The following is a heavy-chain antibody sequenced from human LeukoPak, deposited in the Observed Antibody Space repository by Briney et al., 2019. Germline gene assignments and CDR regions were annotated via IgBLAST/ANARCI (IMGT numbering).Heavy chain of an antibody. CDR2: ISAYNGNT. D-gene: IGHD3-3*01. CDR1: GYTFTSYG. J-gene: IGHJ3*02. CDR3: ARDKNPITIFGVVIRHHDAFDI. V-gene: IGHV1-18*01. Sequence: PEASVKVSCKASGYTFTSYGISWVRQAPGQGLEWMGWISAYNGNTNYAQKLQGRVTMTTDTSTSTAYMELRSLRSDDTAVYYCARDKNPITIFGVVIRHHDAFDIWGQGTMVTVSS.